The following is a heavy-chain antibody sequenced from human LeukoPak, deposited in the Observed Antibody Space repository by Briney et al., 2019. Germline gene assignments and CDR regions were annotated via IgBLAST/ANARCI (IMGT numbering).Heavy chain of an antibody. V-gene: IGHV4-39*07. Sequence: SETLSLTSTVSGGSIISTDDYWGWIRQPPGKGPEWIGSIYYTGSTYHNPSLKSRVTISEDPSKNQFSLKLRSVTAADTAVYYCAREDGTAMDNAFDIWSQGTMVTVSS. J-gene: IGHJ3*02. CDR2: IYYTGST. CDR1: GGSIISTDDY. D-gene: IGHD5-18*01. CDR3: AREDGTAMDNAFDI.